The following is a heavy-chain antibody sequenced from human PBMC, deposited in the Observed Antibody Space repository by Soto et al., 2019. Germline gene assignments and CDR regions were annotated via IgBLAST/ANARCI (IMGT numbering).Heavy chain of an antibody. CDR2: IYHSGST. CDR3: SRGQVVAAQH. J-gene: IGHJ4*02. CDR1: GGSIGSGVYS. Sequence: SETLSLTCAVSGGSIGSGVYSWGGIRQPPGKGLEWIGYIYHSGSTYYNPSLKSRVTISVDRSKNQFSLKLSSVTAADTAVYYCSRGQVVAAQHWGQGTLVTVSS. D-gene: IGHD2-15*01. V-gene: IGHV4-30-2*01.